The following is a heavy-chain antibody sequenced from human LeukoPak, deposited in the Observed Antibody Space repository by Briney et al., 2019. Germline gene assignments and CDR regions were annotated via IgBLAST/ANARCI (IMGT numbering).Heavy chain of an antibody. V-gene: IGHV4-59*01. D-gene: IGHD3-16*01. J-gene: IGHJ5*02. CDR1: GGSIGTYY. Sequence: TETLSLTCSVSGGSIGTYYWSWIRQPRGKGLDGIGDIYYTGSTNYNPSLKSPVTISVDTYRNESSLKLISATAADTAVYFSERDVGSGGSYLYGRWFDPWGQGTLVTVSS. CDR3: ERDVGSGGSYLYGRWFDP. CDR2: IYYTGST.